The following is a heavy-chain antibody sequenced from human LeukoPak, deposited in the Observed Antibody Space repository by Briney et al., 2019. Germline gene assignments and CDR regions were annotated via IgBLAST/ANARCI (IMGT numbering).Heavy chain of an antibody. CDR2: MNTNSGNT. Sequence: ASVRVSCTASGYTFTSYDINWVRQAPGQGLEWMGYMNTNSGNTDYAQKFQGRVTITKNNSISTAYMQLSSLRSEDTAVYYCVREAFDACGQGTLVTVSS. CDR3: VREAFDA. V-gene: IGHV1-8*03. J-gene: IGHJ4*02. CDR1: GYTFTSYD.